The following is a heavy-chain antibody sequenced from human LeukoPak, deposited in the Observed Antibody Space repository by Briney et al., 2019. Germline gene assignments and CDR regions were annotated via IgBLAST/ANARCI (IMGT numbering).Heavy chain of an antibody. Sequence: GGSLRLSCAASGFTFSNYKMNWVRHAPGKGREWVSSITSSISYIYYSDSVKRRFTISRDNANISLYLQMNSLRAEDTAVYYCARDPYSGSYSAYYYYYMDVWGKGTTVTVSS. D-gene: IGHD1-26*01. V-gene: IGHV3-21*01. CDR3: ARDPYSGSYSAYYYYYMDV. CDR1: GFTFSNYK. J-gene: IGHJ6*03. CDR2: ITSSISYI.